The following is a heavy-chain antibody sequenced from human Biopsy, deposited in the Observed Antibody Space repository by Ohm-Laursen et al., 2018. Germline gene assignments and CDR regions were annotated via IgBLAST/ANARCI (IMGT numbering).Heavy chain of an antibody. CDR1: GFAFSDYS. CDR3: AKDDYDRVSSGYYFDY. V-gene: IGHV3-21*01. Sequence: SLRLSCAASGFAFSDYSMNWVRQAPGKGMAWVASISSTSNHIHYVDSVWGRFTISRDNAENSLYLEMNSLRVEDTAVYYCAKDDYDRVSSGYYFDYWGQGTLVSVSS. D-gene: IGHD3-10*02. CDR2: ISSTSNHI. J-gene: IGHJ4*02.